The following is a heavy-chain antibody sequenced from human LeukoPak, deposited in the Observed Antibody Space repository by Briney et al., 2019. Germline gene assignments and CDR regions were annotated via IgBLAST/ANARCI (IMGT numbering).Heavy chain of an antibody. CDR1: GGSISSGDYY. V-gene: IGHV4-30-4*08. CDR2: IYYSGST. D-gene: IGHD3-10*01. J-gene: IGHJ3*02. Sequence: PSETLSLTCTASGGSISSGDYYWSWIRQPPGKGLEWIGYIYYSGSTYYNPSLKSRVTISVDTSKNQFSLKLSSVTAADTAVYYCARVVVRGVIPRNAFDIWGQGTMVTVSS. CDR3: ARVVVRGVIPRNAFDI.